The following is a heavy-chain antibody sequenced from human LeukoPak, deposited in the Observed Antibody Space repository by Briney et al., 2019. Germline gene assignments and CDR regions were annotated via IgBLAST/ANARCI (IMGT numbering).Heavy chain of an antibody. J-gene: IGHJ6*03. CDR1: GFTFSRYG. V-gene: IGHV3-30*03. Sequence: PGGSLRLSCAASGFTFSRYGMHWVRQAPGKGLEWVAVISYDGSNKYYADSVKGRFTISRDNSKNTLYLQMNSLRAEDTAVYYCARAPVRWTAYHYYMDVWGKGTTVTVSS. CDR3: ARAPVRWTAYHYYMDV. D-gene: IGHD2-21*01. CDR2: ISYDGSNK.